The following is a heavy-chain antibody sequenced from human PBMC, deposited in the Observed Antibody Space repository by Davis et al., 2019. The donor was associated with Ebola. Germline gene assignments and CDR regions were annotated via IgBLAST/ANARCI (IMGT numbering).Heavy chain of an antibody. V-gene: IGHV5-51*01. J-gene: IGHJ4*02. CDR3: ARVSCAGGSCPIAH. CDR1: GYNFVDYW. D-gene: IGHD2-15*01. CDR2: IYPGDSDT. Sequence: GESLKISCKGSGYNFVDYWIGWVRQMPGQRPEWMGIIYPGDSDTRYSPSFQGQVTISADKSTTTAYLQWSSLKVSDSAISYCARVSCAGGSCPIAHWGQGTLITVSS.